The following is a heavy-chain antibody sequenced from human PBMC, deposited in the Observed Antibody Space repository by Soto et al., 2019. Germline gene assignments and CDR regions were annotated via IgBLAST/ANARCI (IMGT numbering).Heavy chain of an antibody. D-gene: IGHD3-16*01. V-gene: IGHV4-4*07. Sequence: SETLSLTCTVSGGSISSYYWSWIRQPAGKGLEWIGRIYTSGSTNYNPSLKSRVTMSVDTSKNQFSLKLSSVTAADTAVYYCARGGGEQNYYYYGMDVWGQGTMVTVSS. CDR1: GGSISSYY. CDR3: ARGGGEQNYYYYGMDV. J-gene: IGHJ6*02. CDR2: IYTSGST.